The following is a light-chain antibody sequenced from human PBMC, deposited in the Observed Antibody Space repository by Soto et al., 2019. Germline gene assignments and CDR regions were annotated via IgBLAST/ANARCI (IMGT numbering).Light chain of an antibody. CDR1: QSVSTY. Sequence: ETVLTQSPATLSLSPGERATLSCRASQSVSTYLAWYQQKPGQAPRLLIYGASSRATGIPDRFSGSGSGTDFTLTISRLEPEDFAVYYCQQYGSSRLTFGGGTMVDIK. CDR2: GAS. CDR3: QQYGSSRLT. J-gene: IGKJ4*01. V-gene: IGKV3-20*01.